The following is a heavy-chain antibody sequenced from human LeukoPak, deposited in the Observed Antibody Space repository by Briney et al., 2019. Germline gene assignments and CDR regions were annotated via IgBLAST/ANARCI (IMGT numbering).Heavy chain of an antibody. CDR1: GGPFPTSSEFYA. V-gene: IGHV4-39*01. J-gene: IGHJ3*02. Sequence: SETLSVTCSVSGGPFPTSSEFYAWGGVRQPPVKGLEWIVSSYYIRSTYYNPALYSRVTISMDTSRNQFSLKLSSVTGADTAVYYCARQVNHAFDIWGQGTMVIVSS. CDR3: ARQVNHAFDI. D-gene: IGHD1-14*01. CDR2: SYYIRST.